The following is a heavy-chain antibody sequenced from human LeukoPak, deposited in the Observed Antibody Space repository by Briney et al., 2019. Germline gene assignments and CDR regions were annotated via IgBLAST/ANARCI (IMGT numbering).Heavy chain of an antibody. D-gene: IGHD1-26*01. J-gene: IGHJ3*02. V-gene: IGHV1-69*06. Sequence: ASVKVSCKASGYTFTSYDINWVRQAPGQGLEWMGGIIPIFGTANYAQKFQGRVTITADKSTSTAYMELSSLRSEDTAVYYCARGRATGSFDIWGQGTMVTVSS. CDR2: IIPIFGTA. CDR3: ARGRATGSFDI. CDR1: GYTFTSYD.